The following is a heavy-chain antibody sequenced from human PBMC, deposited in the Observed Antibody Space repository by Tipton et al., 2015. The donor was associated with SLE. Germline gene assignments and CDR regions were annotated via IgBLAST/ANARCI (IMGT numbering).Heavy chain of an antibody. CDR3: ARDRNNWNYFDY. V-gene: IGHV4-34*01. J-gene: IGHJ4*02. D-gene: IGHD1-20*01. CDR2: INHSGST. Sequence: TLSLTCAVYGGSFSGYYWSWIRQPPGKGLEWIGEINHSGSTNYNPSLESRVTISVDTSKNQFSLKLSSVTAADTAVYYCARDRNNWNYFDYWGQGTLVTVSS. CDR1: GGSFSGYY.